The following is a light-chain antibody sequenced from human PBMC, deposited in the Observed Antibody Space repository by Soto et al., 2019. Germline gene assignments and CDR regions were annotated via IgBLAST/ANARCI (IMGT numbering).Light chain of an antibody. CDR3: GTWDTSLSVVV. V-gene: IGLV1-51*01. J-gene: IGLJ2*01. Sequence: QSVLTQPPSVSAAPGPKVTISCSGSDSNIGSNHVSWYQQLPETAPKLLIYDNNKRPSGIPDRFSGSKSGTSATLGITGLQAGDEADYYCGTWDTSLSVVVFGGGTKLTVL. CDR1: DSNIGSNH. CDR2: DNN.